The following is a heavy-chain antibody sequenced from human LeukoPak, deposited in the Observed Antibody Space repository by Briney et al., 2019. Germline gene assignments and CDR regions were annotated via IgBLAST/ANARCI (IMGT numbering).Heavy chain of an antibody. Sequence: TGGSLRLSCAASGFSFDDYAMHWVRQAPGKGLEWVSAISGSGGSTYYADSVKGRFTISRDNSKNTLYLQMNSLRAEDTAVYYCAKHSYCGGDCYPNWFDPWGQRTLVTVSS. CDR3: AKHSYCGGDCYPNWFDP. CDR2: ISGSGGST. D-gene: IGHD2-21*02. CDR1: GFSFDDYA. J-gene: IGHJ5*02. V-gene: IGHV3-23*01.